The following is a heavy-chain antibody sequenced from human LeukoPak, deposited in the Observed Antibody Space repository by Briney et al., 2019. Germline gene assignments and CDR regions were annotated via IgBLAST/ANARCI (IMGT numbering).Heavy chain of an antibody. CDR3: ARIRTREAMILRNDY. J-gene: IGHJ4*02. V-gene: IGHV1-18*01. CDR1: GYTFTSYG. D-gene: IGHD3-22*01. Sequence: ASVKVSCKASGYTFTSYGISWVRQAPGQGLEWMGWISAYNGNTNYAQKLQGRVTMTTDTSTSTAYMELRSLRSDDTAVYYCARIRTREAMILRNDYWGQGTLVTVSS. CDR2: ISAYNGNT.